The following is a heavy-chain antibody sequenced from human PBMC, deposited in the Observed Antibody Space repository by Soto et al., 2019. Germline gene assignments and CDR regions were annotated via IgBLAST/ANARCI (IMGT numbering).Heavy chain of an antibody. J-gene: IGHJ3*02. CDR3: ARGGRDIVVVPAAMPACAFDI. CDR1: GYTFTGYY. Sequence: ASVKVSCKASGYTFTGYYMHWLRQAPGQGLEWMGWINPNSGGTNYAQKFQGWVTMTRDTSISTAYMELSRLRSDDTAVYYCARGGRDIVVVPAAMPACAFDIWGQGTMVTVSS. D-gene: IGHD2-2*01. CDR2: INPNSGGT. V-gene: IGHV1-2*04.